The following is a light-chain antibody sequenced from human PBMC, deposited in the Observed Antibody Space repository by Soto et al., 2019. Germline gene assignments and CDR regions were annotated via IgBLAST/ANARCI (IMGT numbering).Light chain of an antibody. CDR2: SAS. J-gene: IGKJ1*01. Sequence: DIQLTQSPSSLSASVGDRVTVTCRVSQGISSYLNWCRRKPGRIPNLMIYSASNLQSGVPSRFSGSGSGTDFTLTITSLQPADFATYYCQQSYNTPRTFGQGTKVDIK. CDR3: QQSYNTPRT. V-gene: IGKV1-39*01. CDR1: QGISSY.